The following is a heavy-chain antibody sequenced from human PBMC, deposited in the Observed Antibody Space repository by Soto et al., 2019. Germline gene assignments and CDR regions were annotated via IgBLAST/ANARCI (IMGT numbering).Heavy chain of an antibody. J-gene: IGHJ5*02. CDR2: INPDGGRT. CDR1: GYTFTRYY. D-gene: IGHD6-6*01. V-gene: IGHV1-46*01. Sequence: QVQLVQSGGELKKPGASVKVSCKASGYTFTRYYIHWGRQAPGQGPEWRGRINPDGGRTTYAQNFHGRVTMTRDTSASTVYMELSSLKFEDTAMYYCARGAYSSSSFPPFDPWGQGTLVTVSS. CDR3: ARGAYSSSSFPPFDP.